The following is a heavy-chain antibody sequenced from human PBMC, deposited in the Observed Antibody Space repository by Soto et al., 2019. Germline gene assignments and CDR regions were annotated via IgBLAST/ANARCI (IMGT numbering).Heavy chain of an antibody. J-gene: IGHJ5*02. CDR1: GVTFARYA. V-gene: IGHV1-18*01. CDR3: ARSSGGNFGIIIEGTNRFAP. CDR2: INPQDGST. D-gene: IGHD1-26*01. Sequence: ASVKVSGKASGVTFARYAISWLRQAPGQGLEWMGVINPQDGSTAYAQKFKGRVTLTRAPSASTVYMEVSSLTSADTAMYYWARSSGGNFGIIIEGTNRFAPRGQGTLVTVSS.